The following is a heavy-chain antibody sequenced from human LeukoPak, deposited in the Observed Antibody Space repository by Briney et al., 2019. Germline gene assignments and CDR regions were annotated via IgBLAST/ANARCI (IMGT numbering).Heavy chain of an antibody. D-gene: IGHD3-22*01. Sequence: PSETLSLTCTVSGDSLSSYYWSWIRQPPGKGLEWIGNIYYSGSTYYNPSLKSRVTISVDRSKNHFSLKLSSVTAADTAVYYCARADSSGYEHFDYWGQGTLVTVSS. CDR3: ARADSSGYEHFDY. CDR2: IYYSGST. V-gene: IGHV4-59*01. CDR1: GDSLSSYY. J-gene: IGHJ4*02.